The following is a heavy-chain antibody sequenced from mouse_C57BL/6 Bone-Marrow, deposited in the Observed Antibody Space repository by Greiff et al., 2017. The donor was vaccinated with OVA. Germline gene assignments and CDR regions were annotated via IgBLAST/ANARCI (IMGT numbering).Heavy chain of an antibody. J-gene: IGHJ4*01. Sequence: VQLKESGGDLVKPGGSLKLSCAASGFTFSSYGMSWVRQTPDKRLEWVATISSGGSYTYYPDSVKGRFTISRDNAKNTLYLQMSSLKSEDTAMYYCARHDSSGYYAMDYWGQGTSVTVSS. D-gene: IGHD3-2*02. CDR2: ISSGGSYT. V-gene: IGHV5-6*01. CDR1: GFTFSSYG. CDR3: ARHDSSGYYAMDY.